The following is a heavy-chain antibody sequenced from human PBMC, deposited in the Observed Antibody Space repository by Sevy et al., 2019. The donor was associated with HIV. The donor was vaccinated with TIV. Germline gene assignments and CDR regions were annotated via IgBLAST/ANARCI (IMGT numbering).Heavy chain of an antibody. CDR2: IKQDGSDK. D-gene: IGHD7-27*01. CDR3: ARSWDYWGQMGY. CDR1: GFTFNNCW. Sequence: GGSLRLSCAASGFTFNNCWMTWVRQAPGKGLELVANIKQDGSDKYYMESVKGRFNISRDNTKNSLYLQLNSLRAEDTAVYYCARSWDYWGQMGYWGQGTLVTVSS. J-gene: IGHJ4*02. V-gene: IGHV3-7*03.